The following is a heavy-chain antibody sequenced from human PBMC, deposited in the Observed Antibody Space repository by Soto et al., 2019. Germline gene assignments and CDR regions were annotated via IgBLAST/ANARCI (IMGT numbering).Heavy chain of an antibody. CDR2: ISSSSSTI. Sequence: GGSLRLSCAASGFTFSSYSMNWVRQAPGKGLEWVSYISSSSSTIYYADSVKGRFTISRDNAKNSLYLQMNSLRAEDTAVYYCARGSGWSGEYFDYWGQGTLVTVSS. D-gene: IGHD6-19*01. J-gene: IGHJ4*02. CDR1: GFTFSSYS. CDR3: ARGSGWSGEYFDY. V-gene: IGHV3-48*01.